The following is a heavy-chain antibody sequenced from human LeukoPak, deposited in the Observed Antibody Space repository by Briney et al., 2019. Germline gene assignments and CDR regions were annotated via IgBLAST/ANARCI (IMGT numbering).Heavy chain of an antibody. CDR1: GFTFSSYS. D-gene: IGHD6-13*01. CDR3: ARGSSSYAY. J-gene: IGHJ4*02. CDR2: ISSSGSTI. Sequence: GGSLRLSCAASGFTFSSYSMNWVRQAPGKGLEWVPYISSSGSTIYYADSVKGRFTISRDNAKNSLYLQMNSLRAEDTAVYYCARGSSSYAYWGQGTLVTVSS. V-gene: IGHV3-48*04.